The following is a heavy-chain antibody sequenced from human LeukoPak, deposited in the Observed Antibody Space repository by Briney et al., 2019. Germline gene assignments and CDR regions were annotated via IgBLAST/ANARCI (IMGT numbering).Heavy chain of an antibody. CDR3: ARPDYYGSGSYDY. Sequence: GGSLRLSCAVSGITLSSHWVHWVRQAPGKGLVWVSRINLDGSSTYNADSVKGRFTSSRDNAKNTVYLQMDSLRAEDTAVYYCARPDYYGSGSYDYWGQGTLVTVSS. D-gene: IGHD3-10*01. CDR2: INLDGSST. V-gene: IGHV3-74*01. CDR1: GITLSSHW. J-gene: IGHJ4*02.